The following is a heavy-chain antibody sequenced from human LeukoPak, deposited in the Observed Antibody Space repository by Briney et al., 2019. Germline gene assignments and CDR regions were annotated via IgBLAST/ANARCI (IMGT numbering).Heavy chain of an antibody. D-gene: IGHD1-26*01. CDR1: GFTFSSYA. J-gene: IGHJ4*02. CDR3: AKDPDYSGKYYFDY. V-gene: IGHV3-23*01. Sequence: GGSLRLSCAASGFTFSSYAMNWVRQAPGKGLEWVSAISGSGGSTYYADSVKGRFTISRDNSKNTLYLQMNSLRAEDTAVYYCAKDPDYSGKYYFDYWGQGTLVTVSS. CDR2: ISGSGGST.